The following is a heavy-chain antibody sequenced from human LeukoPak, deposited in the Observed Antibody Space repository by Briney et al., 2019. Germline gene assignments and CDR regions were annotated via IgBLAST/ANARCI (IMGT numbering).Heavy chain of an antibody. CDR3: ANLEPVPGGGAFDI. CDR2: ISGSGGST. V-gene: IGHV3-23*01. J-gene: IGHJ3*02. D-gene: IGHD1-14*01. CDR1: GFTFSSYA. Sequence: GGSLRLSCAASGFTFSSYAMSWVRQAPGKGLEWVSAISGSGGSTYYSDSVRGRFTISRDNSKNTLYMQMNSLSVEDTAVYYCANLEPVPGGGAFDIWGQGTMVTVSS.